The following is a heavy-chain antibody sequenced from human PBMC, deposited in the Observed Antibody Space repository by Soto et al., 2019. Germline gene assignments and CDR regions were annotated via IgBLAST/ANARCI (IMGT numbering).Heavy chain of an antibody. CDR1: GGSISGYY. J-gene: IGHJ6*02. CDR3: ARDLWGYCGTDCYPLDV. V-gene: IGHV4-59*01. CDR2: MYNTGST. Sequence: SETLSLTCTVSGGSISGYYWSWIRQPPGKGLERIGYMYNTGSTVYNPSFKSRVTISVDTSKNQFSLKLNSVTAADTAVYYCARDLWGYCGTDCYPLDVWGQGTTVTVS. D-gene: IGHD2-21*02.